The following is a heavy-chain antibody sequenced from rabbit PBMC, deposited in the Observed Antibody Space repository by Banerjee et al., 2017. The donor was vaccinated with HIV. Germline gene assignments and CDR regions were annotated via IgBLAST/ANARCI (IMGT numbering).Heavy chain of an antibody. CDR1: GFSFSNRYH. D-gene: IGHD8-1*01. Sequence: QSLEESGGDLVKPGASLTLTCTASGFSFSNRYHMCWVRQAPGKGLEWIACIYAGSSGSPYYASWVNGRFTITRSTSLNTVTLKMTSLTAADTATYFCAKDGGSDYDWAMDLWGPGPLVTVS. V-gene: IGHV1S40*01. CDR3: AKDGGSDYDWAMDL. J-gene: IGHJ3*01. CDR2: IYAGSSGSP.